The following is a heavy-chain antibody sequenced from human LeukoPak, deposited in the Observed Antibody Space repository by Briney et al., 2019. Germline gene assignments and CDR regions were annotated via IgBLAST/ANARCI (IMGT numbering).Heavy chain of an antibody. J-gene: IGHJ4*02. CDR3: ARGNRYSYGSGSSCFDY. CDR2: MNPNSGNT. CDR1: GYTFTTYD. D-gene: IGHD3-10*01. Sequence: GASVRVSCKASGYTFTTYDINWARQAPGQGPEWMGWMNPNSGNTGYAQKFQGRVTMTRNTSISTAYMELSSLRFEDTAVYYCARGNRYSYGSGSSCFDYWGLGTLVTVSS. V-gene: IGHV1-8*01.